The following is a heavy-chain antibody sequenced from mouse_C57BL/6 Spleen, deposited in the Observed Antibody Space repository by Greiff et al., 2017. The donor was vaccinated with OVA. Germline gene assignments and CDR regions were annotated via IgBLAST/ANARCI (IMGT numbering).Heavy chain of an antibody. V-gene: IGHV1-50*01. CDR1: GYTFTSYW. Sequence: VQLQQPGAELVKPGASVKLSCKASGYTFTSYWMQWVKQRPGQGLEWIGEIDPSDSYTNYNQKFKGKATLTVDTSSSTAYMQLSSLTSEDSAVYYCARTGIRHYYAMDYWGQGASVTVSS. CDR3: ARTGIRHYYAMDY. D-gene: IGHD1-2*01. CDR2: IDPSDSYT. J-gene: IGHJ4*01.